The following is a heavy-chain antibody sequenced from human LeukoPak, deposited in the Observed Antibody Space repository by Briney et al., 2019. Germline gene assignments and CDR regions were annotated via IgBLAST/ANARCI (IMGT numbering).Heavy chain of an antibody. D-gene: IGHD6-13*01. CDR1: GFTFRDYA. CDR2: ISGSGGNT. J-gene: IGHJ4*02. Sequence: SGGSLRLSCIASGFTFRDYAMGWVRQAPGKGLEWVSLISGSGGNTYYADSVKGRFTISRDNSKNTLYLQMNSLRAEDTAVYYCAKGRSIAAAVDYWGQGTLVTVSS. V-gene: IGHV3-23*01. CDR3: AKGRSIAAAVDY.